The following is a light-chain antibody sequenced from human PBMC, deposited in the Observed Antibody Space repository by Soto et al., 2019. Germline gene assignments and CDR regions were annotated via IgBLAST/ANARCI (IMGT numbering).Light chain of an antibody. CDR1: QSVSSN. CDR3: KQYNNWPPVT. V-gene: IGKV3-15*01. CDR2: GAS. J-gene: IGKJ1*01. Sequence: ETVMTQSPATLSVSPGERATLSCRASQSVSSNLAWYQQKPGRAPRLLIYGASTRATGIPARFSGSGSGTEFTLTISSLQSEDFAVYYCKQYNNWPPVTFGQGTKV.